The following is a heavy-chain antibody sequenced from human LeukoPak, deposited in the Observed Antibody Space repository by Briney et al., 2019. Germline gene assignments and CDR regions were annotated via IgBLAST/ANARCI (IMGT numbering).Heavy chain of an antibody. V-gene: IGHV1-2*02. Sequence: EASVKVSCKSSGYIFTDHFIHWLRQAPGQGLEWMGWINPNSGGTNNAQNFQGRVTMTGDTSIRTAYMELRRLRSDDTAVYYCARSYGSGRREVFVIWGQGTRVTVSS. D-gene: IGHD3-10*01. CDR2: INPNSGGT. J-gene: IGHJ3*02. CDR1: GYIFTDHF. CDR3: ARSYGSGRREVFVI.